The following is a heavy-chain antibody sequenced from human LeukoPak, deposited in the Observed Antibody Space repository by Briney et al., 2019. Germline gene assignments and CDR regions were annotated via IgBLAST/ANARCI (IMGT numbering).Heavy chain of an antibody. D-gene: IGHD1-26*01. CDR2: INPNSGVT. V-gene: IGHV1-2*02. Sequence: ASVKVSCKASGYTFTGYYIHWVRQAPGQGLEWMGWINPNSGVTNYAQKFQGRVTMTRDTSISTAYMEWKRLRSDDTAVYYCARVRGANWKYSGSYHAFDIWGQGTMVTVSS. CDR1: GYTFTGYY. CDR3: ARVRGANWKYSGSYHAFDI. J-gene: IGHJ3*02.